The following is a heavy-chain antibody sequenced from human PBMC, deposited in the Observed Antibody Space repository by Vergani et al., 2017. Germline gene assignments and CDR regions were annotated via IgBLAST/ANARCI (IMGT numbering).Heavy chain of an antibody. Sequence: EVQLLESGGDLVQPGGSLRLSCAASGFSFTTYAMSWVRQAPGKGLEWVSTINTNGDYTRYGDSVKGRFTISRDNSKSTLYLQMNSLRAEDTAIYYCAKMCNWDDSYFYCMDVWGKGTTVTVSS. CDR1: GFSFTTYA. D-gene: IGHD1-1*01. J-gene: IGHJ6*03. CDR2: INTNGDYT. V-gene: IGHV3-23*01. CDR3: AKMCNWDDSYFYCMDV.